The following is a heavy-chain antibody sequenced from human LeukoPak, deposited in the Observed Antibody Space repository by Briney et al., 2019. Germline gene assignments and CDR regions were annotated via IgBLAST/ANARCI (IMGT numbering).Heavy chain of an antibody. CDR1: GFTFSNYW. D-gene: IGHD6-13*01. V-gene: IGHV3-7*01. CDR3: ASGRQLGY. CDR2: IKEDGSEK. J-gene: IGHJ4*02. Sequence: GGSLRLSCAASGFTFSNYWMSWVRQAPGKGLEWVANIKEDGSEKYYVDSVKGRFTISRDNARNSLYLQMNGLSAEDTAVYYCASGRQLGYWGQGTLVTVSS.